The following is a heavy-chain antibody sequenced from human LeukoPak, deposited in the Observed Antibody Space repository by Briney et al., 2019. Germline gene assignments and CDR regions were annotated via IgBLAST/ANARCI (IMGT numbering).Heavy chain of an antibody. CDR2: ISSSGSTI. CDR3: ARELHDIVVAPAAIKENWFDP. CDR1: GFTFSDYY. J-gene: IGHJ5*02. V-gene: IGHV3-11*01. Sequence: GGSLRLSCAASGFTFSDYYMSWIRQAPGKGLEWVSYISSSGSTIYYADSVKGRFTISRDNAKNSLYLQMNSLRAEDTAVYYCARELHDIVVAPAAIKENWFDPWGQGTLVTVSS. D-gene: IGHD2-2*01.